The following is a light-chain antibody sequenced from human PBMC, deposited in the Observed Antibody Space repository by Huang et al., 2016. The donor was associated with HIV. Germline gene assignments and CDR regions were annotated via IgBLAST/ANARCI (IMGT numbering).Light chain of an antibody. CDR3: QQYNTYPYT. CDR2: DAS. V-gene: IGKV1-5*01. J-gene: IGKJ2*01. Sequence: DIQMTQSPSTLSASVGDRVTITCRASQSISSWLAWYQQKPGKAPKLLIYDASSLESGVTSRFSGSESGTEFTLAISSLQPDDFATYYCQQYNTYPYTFGQGTKLDIK. CDR1: QSISSW.